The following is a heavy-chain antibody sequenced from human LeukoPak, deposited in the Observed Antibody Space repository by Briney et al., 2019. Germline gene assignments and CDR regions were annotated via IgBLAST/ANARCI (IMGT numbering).Heavy chain of an antibody. CDR1: GYTLTELS. CDR2: FDPEDGET. Sequence: ASVKVSCKVSGYTLTELSMHWVRQAPGKGLEWMGGFDPEDGETIYAQKFQGRVTMTEDTSTDTAYMELGSLRSEDTAVYYCATDPVPSYYDFWSGYNWGQGTLVTVSS. V-gene: IGHV1-24*01. J-gene: IGHJ4*02. D-gene: IGHD3-3*01. CDR3: ATDPVPSYYDFWSGYN.